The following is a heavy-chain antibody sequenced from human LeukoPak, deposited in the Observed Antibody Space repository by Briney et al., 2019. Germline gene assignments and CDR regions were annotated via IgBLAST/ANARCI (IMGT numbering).Heavy chain of an antibody. D-gene: IGHD2-2*03. V-gene: IGHV3-7*01. CDR3: AREMDRTTDY. CDR2: IKQDGSEK. Sequence: GGSLRLSCAASVFTFSSYWMSWVRQAPGKGLEWVTNIKQDGSEKYYVDSVKGRFTISRDNAKNSLYLQMNSLRAEDTAVYYCAREMDRTTDYWGQGTLVTVSS. J-gene: IGHJ4*02. CDR1: VFTFSSYW.